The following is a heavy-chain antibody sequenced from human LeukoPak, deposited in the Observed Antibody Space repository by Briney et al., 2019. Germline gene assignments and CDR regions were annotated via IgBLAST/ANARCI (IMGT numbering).Heavy chain of an antibody. V-gene: IGHV4-59*01. D-gene: IGHD3-22*01. CDR3: ARGVPYYYDSSGYPFHY. CDR1: GGSISSYY. J-gene: IGHJ4*02. Sequence: SETLSLTCTVSGGSISSYYWNWIRQPPGKRLEWIGYIYYSGSTNYNPSLKSRVTISVDTSKNQFSLKLSSVTAADTAVYYCARGVPYYYDSSGYPFHYWGQGTLVTVSS. CDR2: IYYSGST.